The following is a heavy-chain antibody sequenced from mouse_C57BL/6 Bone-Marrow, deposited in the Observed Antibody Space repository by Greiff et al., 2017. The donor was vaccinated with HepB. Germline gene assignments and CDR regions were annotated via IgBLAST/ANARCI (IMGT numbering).Heavy chain of an antibody. V-gene: IGHV3-6*01. CDR3: ARGGPWGTYAMDY. Sequence: EVKLMESGPGLVKPSQSLSLTCSVTGYSITSGYYWNWLRQFPGNNLEWMGYISYDGSNNYNPSLKNRISITRDTSKNQFFLKLNSVTTEDTATYYWARGGPWGTYAMDYWGQGTSVTVSS. J-gene: IGHJ4*01. CDR2: ISYDGSN. D-gene: IGHD2-14*01. CDR1: GYSITSGYY.